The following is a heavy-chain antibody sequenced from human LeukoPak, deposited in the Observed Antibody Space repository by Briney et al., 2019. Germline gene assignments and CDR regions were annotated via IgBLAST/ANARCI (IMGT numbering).Heavy chain of an antibody. D-gene: IGHD2-15*01. CDR2: IHSSGNS. V-gene: IGHV4-39*01. CDR3: EKDSHLDV. J-gene: IGHJ6*02. CDR1: GGSISGTDLY. Sequence: SETLSLTCTVSGGSISGTDLYWGWIRQLPGKGLEWIGNIHSSGNSFCNPSLKSRVTIYVDTSKNQFSLKLSSVTAADTSVYYCEKDSHLDVWGQGTTVTVSS.